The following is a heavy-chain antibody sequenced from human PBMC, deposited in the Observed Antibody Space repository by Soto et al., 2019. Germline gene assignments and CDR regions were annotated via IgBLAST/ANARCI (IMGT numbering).Heavy chain of an antibody. J-gene: IGHJ4*02. CDR2: IYPSGST. Sequence: SETLSLTCTVSGGSISGHAWIWIRQPAGVGLEWIGHIYPSGSTSYNPSLKSRVTMSLDTSKNQIFLNLTSVTAADTAVFYCVRGRSYSVYDFWGPGTLVTVSS. CDR1: GGSISGHA. V-gene: IGHV4-4*07. CDR3: VRGRSYSVYDF. D-gene: IGHD5-12*01.